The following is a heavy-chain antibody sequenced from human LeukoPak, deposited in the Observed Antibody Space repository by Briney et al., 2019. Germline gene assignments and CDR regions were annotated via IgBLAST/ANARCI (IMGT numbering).Heavy chain of an antibody. Sequence: SETLSLTCTVSGGSISSSSYYWGWIRQPPGKGLEWIGSIYYSGSTYYNTPLSSRVTISVDTSKNQFSLKLGSVTAADTAVYYCARVRTTGTTYAFDIWGQGTMVTVSS. CDR1: GGSISSSSYY. CDR3: ARVRTTGTTYAFDI. D-gene: IGHD1-1*01. V-gene: IGHV4-39*07. CDR2: IYYSGST. J-gene: IGHJ3*02.